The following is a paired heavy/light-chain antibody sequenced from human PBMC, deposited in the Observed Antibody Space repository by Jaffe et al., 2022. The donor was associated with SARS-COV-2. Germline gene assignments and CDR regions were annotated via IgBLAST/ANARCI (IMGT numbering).Heavy chain of an antibody. D-gene: IGHD3-9*01. J-gene: IGHJ5*02. CDR1: GYSISRSHY. CDR3: VRVGSLTNYYPADNWFDP. Sequence: QVQLQQSGPGLVEPSETLSLTCTVSGYSISRSHYWGWVRQTPGKGLEWLGSVYSGGATSYNPSLKSRITVSMDPSKNQFSLKLTYMTATDAGHYYCVRVGSLTNYYPADNWFDPWGQGTQVTVAS. CDR2: VYSGGAT. V-gene: IGHV4-38-2*02.
Light chain of an antibody. CDR1: QRITNDD. CDR2: GAS. J-gene: IGKJ1*01. CDR3: QQYNTSPGT. Sequence: EIVLTQSPGTLSVSAGGGATLACRASQRITNDDLAWYQHKPGQAPRLLIFGASRRATGVPDRFTGSGSGTDFSLTISGLEPEDFAVYYCQQYNTSPGTFGQGTNIEVK. V-gene: IGKV3-20*01.